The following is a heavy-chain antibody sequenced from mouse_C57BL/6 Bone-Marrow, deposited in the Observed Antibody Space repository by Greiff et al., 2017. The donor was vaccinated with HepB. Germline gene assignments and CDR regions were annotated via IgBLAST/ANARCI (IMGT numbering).Heavy chain of an antibody. CDR1: GYTFTSYW. CDR2: IDPSDSYT. Sequence: QVQLKQPGAELVKPGASVKLSCKASGYTFTSYWMQWVKQRPGQGLEWIGEIDPSDSYTNYNQKFKGKATLTVDTSSSTAYMQLSSLTSEDSAVYYCARTLYGNYPWYFDVWGTGTTVTVSS. V-gene: IGHV1-50*01. CDR3: ARTLYGNYPWYFDV. D-gene: IGHD2-1*01. J-gene: IGHJ1*03.